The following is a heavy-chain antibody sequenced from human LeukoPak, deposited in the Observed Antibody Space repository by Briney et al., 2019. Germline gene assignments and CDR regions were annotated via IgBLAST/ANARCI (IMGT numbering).Heavy chain of an antibody. V-gene: IGHV3-11*04. CDR1: GFTFSDYY. D-gene: IGHD3-22*01. CDR3: AKVDGPYDSSPFDY. J-gene: IGHJ4*02. CDR2: ISSSGSTI. Sequence: PGGSLRLSCAASGFTFSDYYMSWIRQAPGKGLEWVSYISSSGSTIYYADSVKGRFTISRDNSKNTLYLQMNSLRAEDTAVYYCAKVDGPYDSSPFDYWGQGTLVTVSS.